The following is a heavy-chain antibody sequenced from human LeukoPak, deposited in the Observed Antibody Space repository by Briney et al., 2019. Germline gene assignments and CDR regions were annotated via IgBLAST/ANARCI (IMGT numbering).Heavy chain of an antibody. CDR1: GFTFSSYG. CDR3: AKASGGRYYYYYMDV. Sequence: QSGGSLRLSCAASGFTFSSYGMHWVRQAPGKGLEWVAFIRYDGSNKYYADSVKGRFTISRDNSKNTLYLQMNSLRAEDTAVYYCAKASGGRYYYYYMDVWGKGTTVTISS. J-gene: IGHJ6*03. V-gene: IGHV3-30*02. D-gene: IGHD2-8*02. CDR2: IRYDGSNK.